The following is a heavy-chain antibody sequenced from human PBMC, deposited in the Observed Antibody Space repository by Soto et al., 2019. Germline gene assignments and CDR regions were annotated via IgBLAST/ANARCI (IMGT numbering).Heavy chain of an antibody. Sequence: SETLALTCAVYGGSFSGYYWSWIRQPPVKVLERSGEINHSGSTNYNPSLQSRVTIPVDTSKHQFSLNLSSVPAADTAVYYCARGPGVLRFLEWSNKIYFDYWGQGTLVTVSS. CDR2: INHSGST. CDR3: ARGPGVLRFLEWSNKIYFDY. CDR1: GGSFSGYY. D-gene: IGHD3-3*01. J-gene: IGHJ4*02. V-gene: IGHV4-34*01.